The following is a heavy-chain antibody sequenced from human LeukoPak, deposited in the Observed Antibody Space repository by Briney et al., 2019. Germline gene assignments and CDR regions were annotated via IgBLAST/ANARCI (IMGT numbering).Heavy chain of an antibody. V-gene: IGHV4-59*08. J-gene: IGHJ4*01. CDR3: ARHRDYYDT. D-gene: IGHD3-22*01. CDR2: IYSSGSA. CDR1: AASINKKC. Sequence: SETLSLTCTVSAASINKKCTTWTRQPPGKGLEWIGYIYSSGSANYNPSLKSRVIISRDTSKNQISLNLTSVTAADTALYFCARHRDYYDTRGHGTLVTVSS.